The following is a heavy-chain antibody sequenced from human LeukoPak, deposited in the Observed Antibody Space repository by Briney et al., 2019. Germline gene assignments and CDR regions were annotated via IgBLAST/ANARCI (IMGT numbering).Heavy chain of an antibody. V-gene: IGHV1-46*01. J-gene: IGHJ4*02. CDR1: GHTFSAYY. Sequence: GASVKVSCKSSGHTFSAYYMHWVRQAPGQGLEWMGIINPSGGSTSYAQKFQGRVTMTEDTSTDTAYMELSSLRSEDTAVYYCCNMIYDYGDYWGQGTLVTVSS. CDR3: CNMIYDYGDY. D-gene: IGHD3/OR15-3a*01. CDR2: INPSGGST.